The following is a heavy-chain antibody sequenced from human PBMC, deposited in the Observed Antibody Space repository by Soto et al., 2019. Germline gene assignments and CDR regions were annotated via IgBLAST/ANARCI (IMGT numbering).Heavy chain of an antibody. J-gene: IGHJ4*02. D-gene: IGHD3-22*01. CDR3: ARGTYYYDSSGYYAFRPFDY. CDR2: INHSGST. Sequence: SETLSLTCAVYGGSFSGYYWSWIRQPPGKGLEWIGEINHSGSTNYNPSLKSRVTISVDTSKNQFSLKPSSVTAADTAVYYCARGTYYYDSSGYYAFRPFDYWGQGTLVTVSS. CDR1: GGSFSGYY. V-gene: IGHV4-34*01.